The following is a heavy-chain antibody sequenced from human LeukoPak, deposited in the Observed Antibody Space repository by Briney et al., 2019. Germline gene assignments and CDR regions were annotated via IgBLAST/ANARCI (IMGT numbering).Heavy chain of an antibody. CDR2: ISSSSSYI. J-gene: IGHJ4*02. CDR3: ARDTPAGPMSGSFR. CDR1: GFTFSSYS. V-gene: IGHV3-21*01. D-gene: IGHD1-26*01. Sequence: GGSLRLSCAASGFTFSSYSMNWVRQAPGKGLEWVSSISSSSSYIYYADSVKGRFTISRDNAKNSLYLQMNSLRAEDTAVYYCARDTPAGPMSGSFRWGQGTLVTVSS.